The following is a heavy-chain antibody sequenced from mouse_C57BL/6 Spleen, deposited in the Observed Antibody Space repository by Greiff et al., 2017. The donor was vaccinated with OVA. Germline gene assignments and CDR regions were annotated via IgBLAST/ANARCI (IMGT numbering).Heavy chain of an antibody. CDR3: ARSHHYYGSSYGYAMDY. D-gene: IGHD1-1*01. Sequence: VQLQQSGAELVKPGASVKLSCKASGYTFTSYWMQWVKQRPGQGLEWIGEIDPSDSYTNYNQKFKGKATLTVDTSSSTAYMQLSSLTSEDSAVYYCARSHHYYGSSYGYAMDYWGQGTSVTVSS. CDR2: IDPSDSYT. CDR1: GYTFTSYW. J-gene: IGHJ4*01. V-gene: IGHV1-50*01.